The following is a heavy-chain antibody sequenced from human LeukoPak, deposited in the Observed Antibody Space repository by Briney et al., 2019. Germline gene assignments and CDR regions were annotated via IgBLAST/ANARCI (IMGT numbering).Heavy chain of an antibody. D-gene: IGHD4-17*01. CDR3: ATQRGYGDPFFDY. Sequence: GGSLRLSCAVSGFTFSSCSMTWVRQAPGKGLEWVANIKQDGSEKYYVDSVKGRFTISRDNAKSSLYLQMNSLRAEDTAVYYCATQRGYGDPFFDYWGQGTLVTVSS. J-gene: IGHJ4*02. CDR1: GFTFSSCS. V-gene: IGHV3-7*03. CDR2: IKQDGSEK.